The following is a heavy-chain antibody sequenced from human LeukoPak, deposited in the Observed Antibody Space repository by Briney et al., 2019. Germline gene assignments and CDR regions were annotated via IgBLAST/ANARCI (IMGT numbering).Heavy chain of an antibody. V-gene: IGHV1-8*03. D-gene: IGHD6-13*01. CDR1: GYTFTTYD. J-gene: IGHJ6*03. Sequence: ASVKVSCKASGYTFTTYDINWVRQATGQGLEWMGWMNPNSGNTGYAQKFQGRVAFTRDTSISTAYMELSSLSSEDTAVYYCARGYSSSWGPFYYYYMDVWGKGTTVTVSS. CDR3: ARGYSSSWGPFYYYYMDV. CDR2: MNPNSGNT.